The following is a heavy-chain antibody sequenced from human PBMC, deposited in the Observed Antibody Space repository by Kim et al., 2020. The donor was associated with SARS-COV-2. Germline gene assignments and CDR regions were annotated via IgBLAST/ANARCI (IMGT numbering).Heavy chain of an antibody. Sequence: ASVKVSCKASGYTFTSYGISWVRQAPGQGLEWMGWISAYNGNTNYAQKLQGRVTMTTDTSTSTAYMELRSLRSDDTAVYYCARDLQRAYGDYVHYFDYWGQGTLVTVSS. CDR2: ISAYNGNT. V-gene: IGHV1-18*01. J-gene: IGHJ4*02. CDR1: GYTFTSYG. D-gene: IGHD4-17*01. CDR3: ARDLQRAYGDYVHYFDY.